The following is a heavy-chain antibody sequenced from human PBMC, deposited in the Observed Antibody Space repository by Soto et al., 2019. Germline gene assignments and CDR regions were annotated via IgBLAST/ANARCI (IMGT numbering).Heavy chain of an antibody. J-gene: IGHJ2*01. D-gene: IGHD4-17*01. CDR3: AIVGDTTVPTHGWYFDI. CDR1: GFTFSTYS. V-gene: IGHV3-48*02. CDR2: ISSDGRTI. Sequence: EVQLVESGGGLVQPGGSLRLSCAASGFTFSTYSLNWVRQAPGKGLEGFSYISSDGRTIHYADSVMGRFTISRDNAKNKLYLQINSLRDQDTAVYYCAIVGDTTVPTHGWYFDIWGRGTLVTVSS.